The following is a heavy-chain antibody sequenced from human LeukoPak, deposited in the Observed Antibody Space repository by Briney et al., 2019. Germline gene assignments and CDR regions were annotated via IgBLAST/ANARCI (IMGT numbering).Heavy chain of an antibody. CDR2: VYYTGST. V-gene: IGHV4-59*08. D-gene: IGHD6-6*01. CDR3: ARHFAYSSSSYFDY. Sequence: PSETLSLTCTVSGGSISSYYWSWIRQPPGKELEWIGYVYYTGSTNYNPSLKSRVTMFEDKSKNQLSLRLYSVTVADTAVYYCARHFAYSSSSYFDYWGQGSLVTVSS. J-gene: IGHJ4*02. CDR1: GGSISSYY.